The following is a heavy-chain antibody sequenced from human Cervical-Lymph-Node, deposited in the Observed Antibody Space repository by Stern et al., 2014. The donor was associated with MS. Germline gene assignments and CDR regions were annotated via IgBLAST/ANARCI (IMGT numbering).Heavy chain of an antibody. V-gene: IGHV5-51*01. CDR3: ARWGDGDASLDS. CDR2: IYPRDSDT. Sequence: VQLVQSGAEVKKPGDSLRISCTGSGYDFNTYWIAWVRQMHGKGLEWMGMIYPRDSDTRYSPSFQGQVTISADKSIRTAYLQWRSLKASDTALYFCARWGDGDASLDSWGQGALVTVSS. CDR1: GYDFNTYW. D-gene: IGHD4-17*01. J-gene: IGHJ4*02.